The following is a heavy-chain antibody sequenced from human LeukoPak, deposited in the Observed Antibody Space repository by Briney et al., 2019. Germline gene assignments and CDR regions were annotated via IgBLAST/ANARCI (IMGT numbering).Heavy chain of an antibody. V-gene: IGHV3-53*01. CDR1: GFVVTANY. D-gene: IGHD3-10*02. Sequence: PGGSLTLSCAASGFVVTANYLAWARQAPGKGLEWVSTISNGGDPFYGDSVKGRSTISSDESTNTFSLQLDSLRVEDMGVYYCALLSGGTFDYWGQGTQVTVAS. CDR2: ISNGGDP. J-gene: IGHJ4*02. CDR3: ALLSGGTFDY.